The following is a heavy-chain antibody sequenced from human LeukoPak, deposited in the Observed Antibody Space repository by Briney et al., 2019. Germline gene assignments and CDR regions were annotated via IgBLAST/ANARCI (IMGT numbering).Heavy chain of an antibody. D-gene: IGHD1-1*01. J-gene: IGHJ4*02. Sequence: ASVTVSCKASAYTFSDYYTHWVRQAPGQGLEWMGWINPNSGGTRYAQQFQGRVTMTRDTSIGTVYMELSTLRSDDTAVYYCARDLSTSSNWELDYWGQGTLVTVSS. CDR1: AYTFSDYY. CDR3: ARDLSTSSNWELDY. CDR2: INPNSGGT. V-gene: IGHV1-2*02.